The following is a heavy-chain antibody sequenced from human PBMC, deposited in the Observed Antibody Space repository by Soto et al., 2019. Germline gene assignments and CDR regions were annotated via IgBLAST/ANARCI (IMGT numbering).Heavy chain of an antibody. Sequence: SETLSLTCAVYGGSFSGYYWSWIRQPPGKGLEWIGEINHSGSTNYNPSLKSRVTISVDTSKDQFSLKLSSVTAADTAVYYCASFRRIAAAGRFDYWGQGTLVTVSS. D-gene: IGHD6-13*01. CDR1: GGSFSGYY. V-gene: IGHV4-34*01. CDR3: ASFRRIAAAGRFDY. CDR2: INHSGST. J-gene: IGHJ4*02.